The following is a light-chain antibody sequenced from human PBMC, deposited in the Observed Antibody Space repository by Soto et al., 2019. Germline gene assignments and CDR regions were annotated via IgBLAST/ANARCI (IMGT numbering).Light chain of an antibody. V-gene: IGLV2-14*03. Sequence: SDLTQPASMSGSPGQSITISCTGTSFKNVSWYQQHPGQAPKLLIYYVSYRPXXFSHRFSGSESAYTASLTISGLQAEDEADYYCSSYSFTTSLYVFGTGTKVTVL. J-gene: IGLJ1*01. CDR1: SFKN. CDR2: YVS. CDR3: SSYSFTTSLYV.